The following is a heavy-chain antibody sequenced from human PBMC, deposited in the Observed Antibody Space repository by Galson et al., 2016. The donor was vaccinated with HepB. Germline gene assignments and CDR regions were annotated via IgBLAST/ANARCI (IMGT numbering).Heavy chain of an antibody. Sequence: VSSISGGSSYIYYADSVKGRFTISRDNAKNPLYLQMNSLRAEDTAVYYCASRHSGWYYFDYWGQGTLVTVSS. V-gene: IGHV3-21*01. CDR3: ASRHSGWYYFDY. D-gene: IGHD6-19*01. J-gene: IGHJ4*02. CDR2: ISGGSSYI.